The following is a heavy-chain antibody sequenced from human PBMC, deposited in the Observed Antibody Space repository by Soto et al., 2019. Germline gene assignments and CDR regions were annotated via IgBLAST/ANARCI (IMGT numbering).Heavy chain of an antibody. V-gene: IGHV3-49*03. CDR3: TRDKSITMIVVVILDAFDI. D-gene: IGHD3-22*01. Sequence: GGSLRLSCTASGFTFGDYAMSWFRQAPGKGLEWVGFIRSKAYGGTTEYAASVKGRFTISRDDSKSIAYLQMNSLKTEDTAVYYCTRDKSITMIVVVILDAFDIWGQGTMVTVSS. J-gene: IGHJ3*02. CDR1: GFTFGDYA. CDR2: IRSKAYGGTT.